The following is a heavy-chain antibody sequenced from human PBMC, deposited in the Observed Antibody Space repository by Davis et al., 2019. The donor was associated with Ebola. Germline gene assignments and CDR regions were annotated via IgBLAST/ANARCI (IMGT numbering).Heavy chain of an antibody. J-gene: IGHJ4*01. CDR3: ARDSGGGQGIDH. V-gene: IGHV4-4*03. D-gene: IGHD3-16*01. CDR2: IYHTETT. Sequence: PETLSPTCAVSADSISSSTAWTWVRQPPGKGLEWIGEIYHTETTNYNPSLTSPLTISVDKSKNQSSLKLTSVTAAEQAGYYGARDSGGGQGIDHWGQGTLVTVSS. CDR1: ADSISSSTA.